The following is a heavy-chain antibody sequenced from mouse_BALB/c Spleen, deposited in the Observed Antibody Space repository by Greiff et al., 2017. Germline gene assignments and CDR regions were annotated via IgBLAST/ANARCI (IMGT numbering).Heavy chain of an antibody. CDR2: IDPANGNT. CDR3: AFYYYGSSPWYFDV. Sequence: EVQVVESGAELVKPGASVKLSCTASGFNIKDTYMHWVKQRPEQGLEWIGRIDPANGNTKYDPKFQGKATITADTSSNTAYLQLSSLTSEDTAVYYCAFYYYGSSPWYFDVWGAGTTVTVSS. CDR1: GFNIKDTY. V-gene: IGHV14-3*02. J-gene: IGHJ1*01. D-gene: IGHD1-1*01.